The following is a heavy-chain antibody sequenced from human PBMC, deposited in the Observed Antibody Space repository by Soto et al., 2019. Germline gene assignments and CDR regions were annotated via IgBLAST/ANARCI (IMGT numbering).Heavy chain of an antibody. D-gene: IGHD2-21*02. CDR2: ILPFSGAT. V-gene: IGHV1-69*13. CDR1: GGTFSSYS. CDR3: ARAYCGGDCYVL. J-gene: IGHJ1*01. Sequence: SVKVSCKALGGTFSSYSFNWVRQAPGQGLEWLGGILPFSGATYYAQKLQGRVTVTADEATTTAYMELSSLRNEDTAVYYCARAYCGGDCYVLWGQGTLVTVS.